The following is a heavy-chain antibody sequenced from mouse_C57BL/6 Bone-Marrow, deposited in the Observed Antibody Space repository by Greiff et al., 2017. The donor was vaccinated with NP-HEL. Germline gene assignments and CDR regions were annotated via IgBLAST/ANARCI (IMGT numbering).Heavy chain of an antibody. Sequence: EVMLVESGGGLVQPGESLKLSCESNEYEFPSHDMSWVRKTPEKRLEFVAAITSDGGSTYYPDTMERRFIISRDNTKKTLYLQMSSLRSEDTALYYCARQGTPLVPGLYFDDWGQGTTLTVSS. V-gene: IGHV5-2*03. CDR1: EYEFPSHD. D-gene: IGHD6-2*01. CDR3: ARQGTPLVPGLYFDD. J-gene: IGHJ2*01. CDR2: ITSDGGST.